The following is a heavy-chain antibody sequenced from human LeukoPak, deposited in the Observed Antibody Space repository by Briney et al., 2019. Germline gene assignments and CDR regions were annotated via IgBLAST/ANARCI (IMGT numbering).Heavy chain of an antibody. CDR1: AYPLSNYG. CDR3: ARVVVVAATRGTWYFDL. V-gene: IGHV1-18*01. CDR2: IIAYNGNI. D-gene: IGHD2-15*01. Sequence: ASVKVCCKASAYPLSNYGITWVRQAPGQGLEWMGWIIAYNGNIHYAQKVQGRVTMTTDTSTSTAYMELRSRRSDDTAVYYCARVVVVAATRGTWYFDLWGRGTLVTVSS. J-gene: IGHJ2*01.